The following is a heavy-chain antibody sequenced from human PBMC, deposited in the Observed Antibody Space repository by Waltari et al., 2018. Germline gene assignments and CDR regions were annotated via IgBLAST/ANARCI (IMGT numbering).Heavy chain of an antibody. J-gene: IGHJ4*02. V-gene: IGHV3-49*03. CDR1: GFTFGDHV. CDR2: IRSNTYGGTT. D-gene: IGHD3-22*01. Sequence: EVQLVESGGGLVQPGRSLRLSCTTSGFTFGDHVMSWFRQAPGKGLQWCGFIRSNTYGGTTEYAASVKGRFTISRYDSKNIAYLQMNSLKTEDTAVYYCARYDRLDDWGQGTLVTVAS. CDR3: ARYDRLDD.